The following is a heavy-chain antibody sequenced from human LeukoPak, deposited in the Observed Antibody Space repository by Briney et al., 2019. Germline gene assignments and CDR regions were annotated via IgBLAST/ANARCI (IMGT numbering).Heavy chain of an antibody. Sequence: GGSLRLSCAASGFTFSSYSMNWVRRAPGKGLEWVSSISSSSSYIYYADSVKGRFTISRDNAKNSLYPQMNSLRAEDTAVYYCARDLGLLWFGELPEYFDYWGQGTLVTVSS. D-gene: IGHD3-10*01. CDR2: ISSSSSYI. CDR3: ARDLGLLWFGELPEYFDY. J-gene: IGHJ4*02. V-gene: IGHV3-21*01. CDR1: GFTFSSYS.